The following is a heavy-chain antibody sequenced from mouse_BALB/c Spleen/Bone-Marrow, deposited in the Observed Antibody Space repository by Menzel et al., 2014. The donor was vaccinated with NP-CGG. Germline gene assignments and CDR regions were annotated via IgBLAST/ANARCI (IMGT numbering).Heavy chain of an antibody. V-gene: IGHV1-19*01. Sequence: EVQLQQSGPELVKPGVSVKMSCKASGYTFTDYYMDWVKQSHGESFEWIGRVHPYNGGTSYNQKFKGKATLTVDKSSSTAYMELNSLTSEDSAVYYCAREGVRWLLLYLGQGTTLTVSS. CDR3: AREGVRWLLLY. J-gene: IGHJ2*01. CDR1: GYTFTDYY. CDR2: VHPYNGGT. D-gene: IGHD2-3*01.